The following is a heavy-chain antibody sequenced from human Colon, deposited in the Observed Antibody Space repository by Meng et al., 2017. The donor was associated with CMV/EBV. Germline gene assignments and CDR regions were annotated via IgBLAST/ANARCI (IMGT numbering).Heavy chain of an antibody. CDR2: ISSSSSYI. Sequence: GESLKISCAVSGFSVSDKYMSWVRQAPGKGLEWVSSISSSSSYIYYADSVKGRFTISRDNAKNSLYLQMNSLRAEDSAVYYCARERGDIYCSSTSCYHDYWGQGTLVTVSS. CDR3: ARERGDIYCSSTSCYHDY. V-gene: IGHV3-21*01. D-gene: IGHD2-2*01. CDR1: GFSVSDKY. J-gene: IGHJ4*02.